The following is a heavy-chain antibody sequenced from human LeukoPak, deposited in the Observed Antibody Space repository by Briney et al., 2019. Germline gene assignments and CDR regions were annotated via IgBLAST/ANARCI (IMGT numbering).Heavy chain of an antibody. V-gene: IGHV3-23*01. Sequence: GGSLRLSCAASGFTFSSYGMNWVRQAPGKGLEWLSAISPRGGGTYYADSVKGRFTISRDNSKNTLSLQMNSLRAEDTAIYYCSQDLDWVGFEYWGQGTLVTVSS. J-gene: IGHJ4*02. CDR2: ISPRGGGT. CDR3: SQDLDWVGFEY. CDR1: GFTFSSYG. D-gene: IGHD3-9*01.